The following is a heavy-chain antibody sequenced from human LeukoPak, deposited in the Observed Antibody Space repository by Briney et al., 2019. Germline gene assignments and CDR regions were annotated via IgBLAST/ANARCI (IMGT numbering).Heavy chain of an antibody. CDR3: AKDEEVAATVDAFDI. J-gene: IGHJ3*02. D-gene: IGHD2-15*01. Sequence: PGRSLRLSCAASGFTFSSYGMHWVRQAPGKGLEWAAVISYDGSNKYYADSVKGRFTISRDNSKNTLYLQMNSLRAEDTAVYYCAKDEEVAATVDAFDIWGQGTMVTVSS. V-gene: IGHV3-30*18. CDR1: GFTFSSYG. CDR2: ISYDGSNK.